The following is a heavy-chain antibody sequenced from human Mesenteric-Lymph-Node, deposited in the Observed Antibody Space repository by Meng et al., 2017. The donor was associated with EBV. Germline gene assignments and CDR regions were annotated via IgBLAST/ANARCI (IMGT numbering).Heavy chain of an antibody. D-gene: IGHD3-16*01. CDR2: IYYSGST. CDR1: GGSFGSSTYD. Sequence: ALARLSPSETSSSTCTVCGGSFGSSTYDWGWFRQPPGTGLEGIGSIYYSGSTYYNPSLKSRVTISISTSKNQFSLKLSSVTAADTAVYYCARDWGLRAYFQYWGQGTLVTVSS. J-gene: IGHJ1*01. CDR3: ARDWGLRAYFQY. V-gene: IGHV4-39*07.